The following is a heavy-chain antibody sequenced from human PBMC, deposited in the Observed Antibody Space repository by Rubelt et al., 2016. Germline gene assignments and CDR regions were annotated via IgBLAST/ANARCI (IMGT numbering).Heavy chain of an antibody. CDR2: ISAYNGNT. CDR1: GYTFTSYG. CDR3: ARDLPPVSRYNWNCPLDY. D-gene: IGHD1-7*01. J-gene: IGHJ4*02. V-gene: IGHV1-18*01. Sequence: QVQLVQSGAEVKKPGASVKVSCKASGYTFTSYGISWVRQAPGQGLEWMGWISAYNGNTNYAQKPNGRLNMTTEHTTSKSYTGLRSLRSHDTAGYYCARDLPPVSRYNWNCPLDYLGQGTLVTVSS.